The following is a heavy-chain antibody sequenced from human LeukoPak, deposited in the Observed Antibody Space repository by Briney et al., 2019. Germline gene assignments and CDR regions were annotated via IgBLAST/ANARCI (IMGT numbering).Heavy chain of an antibody. D-gene: IGHD1-26*01. V-gene: IGHV3-30*03. CDR3: ARDRGGSYPHFDY. CDR2: ISYDGSNK. CDR1: GFTFSSYG. Sequence: GRSLRLSCAASGFTFSSYGMHWVRQAPGKGLEWVAVISYDGSNKYYADSVKGRFTISRDNSKNTLYLQMNSLRAEDTAVYYCARDRGGSYPHFDYWGQGTLVTVSS. J-gene: IGHJ4*02.